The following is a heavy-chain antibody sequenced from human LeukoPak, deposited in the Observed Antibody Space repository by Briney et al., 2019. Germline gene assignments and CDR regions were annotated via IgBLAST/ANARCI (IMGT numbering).Heavy chain of an antibody. Sequence: QPGGSLRLSCAASGFTFSSYWMHWVCQAPGKGLVWVSRINSDGSSTSYADSAKGRFTISRDNAKNTLYLQMNSLRAEDRAVYYCARGYSYGYRIDYWGQGTLVTVSS. D-gene: IGHD5-18*01. CDR2: INSDGSST. V-gene: IGHV3-74*01. CDR1: GFTFSSYW. J-gene: IGHJ4*02. CDR3: ARGYSYGYRIDY.